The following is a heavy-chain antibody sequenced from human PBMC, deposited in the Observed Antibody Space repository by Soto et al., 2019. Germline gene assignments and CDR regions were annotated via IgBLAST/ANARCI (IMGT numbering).Heavy chain of an antibody. D-gene: IGHD5-12*01. CDR1: GFTFSRYN. J-gene: IGHJ4*02. V-gene: IGHV3-21*01. CDR2: ISSSSSYI. CDR3: ARDIEDSSYDSNFDY. Sequence: EVQLVESGGGLVKPGGSLRLSCAASGFTFSRYNMNWVRQAPGKGLEWVSSISSSSSYIYYADSVKGRFTISRDNAKNSLYLQMNSLRAEDTAVYYCARDIEDSSYDSNFDYWGQGTLVTVST.